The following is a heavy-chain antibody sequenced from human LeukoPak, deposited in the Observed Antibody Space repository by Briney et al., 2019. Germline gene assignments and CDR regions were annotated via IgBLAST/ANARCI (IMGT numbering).Heavy chain of an antibody. CDR3: ARSGSWLQFSY. V-gene: IGHV4-59*01. D-gene: IGHD5-24*01. CDR1: GGSISTSY. J-gene: IGHJ4*02. Sequence: LEPLSLTCTVAGGSISTSYWSWIRKPPGKGLELIGYIYYSGSTNYNPSLKSRVTISVDTSKNQFSLKLSSVTASDTAVYYCARSGSWLQFSYWGQGTLVTVSS. CDR2: IYYSGST.